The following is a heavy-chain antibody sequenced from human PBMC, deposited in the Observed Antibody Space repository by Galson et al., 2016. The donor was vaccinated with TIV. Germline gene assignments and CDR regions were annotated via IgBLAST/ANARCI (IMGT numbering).Heavy chain of an antibody. CDR2: IIPLFGEA. D-gene: IGHD5-18*01. J-gene: IGHJ6*02. CDR1: GDTFSSFV. V-gene: IGHV1-69*13. Sequence: SVKVSCKASGDTFSSFVISWVRQAPGQGPEWMGGIIPLFGEAHYAQKFQGRVTISADESTSAVYMELSGLRSGDTAMYYCAKCRNTAMDTYYYYYGLDVWGQGTTVTVSS. CDR3: AKCRNTAMDTYYYYYGLDV.